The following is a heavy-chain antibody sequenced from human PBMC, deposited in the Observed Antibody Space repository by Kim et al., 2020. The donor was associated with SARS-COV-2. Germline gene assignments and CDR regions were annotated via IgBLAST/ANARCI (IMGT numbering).Heavy chain of an antibody. CDR2: INPSGGST. V-gene: IGHV1-46*01. D-gene: IGHD1-26*01. J-gene: IGHJ6*02. Sequence: ASVKVSCKASGYTFTSYYMHWVRQAPGQGLEWMGIINPSGGSTSYAQKFQGRVTMTRDTSTSTVYIELSSLRSEDTAVYYCARDLSRFVDLWGIVGASPLSNGMDVWGQGTTVTVSS. CDR3: ARDLSRFVDLWGIVGASPLSNGMDV. CDR1: GYTFTSYY.